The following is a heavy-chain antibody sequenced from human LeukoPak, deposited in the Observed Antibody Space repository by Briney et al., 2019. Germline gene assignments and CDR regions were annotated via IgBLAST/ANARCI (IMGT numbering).Heavy chain of an antibody. CDR3: ARGPGMPAYYYYYYYMDV. CDR2: IIPIFGTA. V-gene: IGHV1-69*13. CDR1: VGTFSKYA. D-gene: IGHD2-2*01. J-gene: IGHJ6*03. Sequence: SVKVSCKASVGTFSKYAFCWVRQAPGQGLEWMGGIIPIFGTANYAQKFQGRVTITADESTSTAYMELSSLRSEDTAVYYCARGPGMPAYYYYYYYMDVWGKGTTVTVSS.